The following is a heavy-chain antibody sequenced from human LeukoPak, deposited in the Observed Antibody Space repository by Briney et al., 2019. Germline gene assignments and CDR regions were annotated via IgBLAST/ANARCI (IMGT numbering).Heavy chain of an antibody. CDR3: AKGVDTTMIVVASDYYFDY. J-gene: IGHJ4*02. CDR2: ISGSGGST. CDR1: GFTFSDYY. V-gene: IGHV3-23*01. D-gene: IGHD3-22*01. Sequence: GGSLRLSCAASGFTFSDYYMSWVRQAPGKGLEWVSAISGSGGSTYYADSVKGRFTISRDNSKNTLYLQMNSLRAEDTAVYYCAKGVDTTMIVVASDYYFDYWGQGTLVTVSS.